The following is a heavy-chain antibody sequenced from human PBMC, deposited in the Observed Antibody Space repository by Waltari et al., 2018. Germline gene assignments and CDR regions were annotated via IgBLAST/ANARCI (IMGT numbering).Heavy chain of an antibody. CDR2: IDHSGST. CDR3: ALRGILGGPGRLHFDY. CDR1: GYSISSGYY. J-gene: IGHJ4*02. V-gene: IGHV4-38-2*01. Sequence: QVQLQESGPGLVKPSETLSLTCAVSGYSISSGYYWGWLRQPPGKGVEWIGRIDHSGSTYYNPPLKSRGTISVDTSKNRFSLKLSSVTAADTAVYYCALRGILGGPGRLHFDYWGQGTLVTVSS. D-gene: IGHD3-3*02.